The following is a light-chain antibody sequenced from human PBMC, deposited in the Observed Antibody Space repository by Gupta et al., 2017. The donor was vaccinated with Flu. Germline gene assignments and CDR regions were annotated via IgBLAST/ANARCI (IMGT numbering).Light chain of an antibody. V-gene: IGLV1-51*02. CDR1: SSNIGNNY. Sequence: QSVLTQPPSVSAAPGQKVTISCSGSSSNIGNNYVSWYQQLPGTAPKLHIYEDNKRPSGIPNRFSGSKSSTSATLGITGLQTGDEADYYCGTWDSSLSAGVFGGGTKLTVL. CDR2: EDN. J-gene: IGLJ3*02. CDR3: GTWDSSLSAGV.